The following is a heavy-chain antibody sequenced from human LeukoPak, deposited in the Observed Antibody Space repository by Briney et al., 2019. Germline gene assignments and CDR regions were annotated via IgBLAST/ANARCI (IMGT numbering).Heavy chain of an antibody. Sequence: GGSLRLSCTTSGFNFRAYWMSWVRQAPGKGLEWVSAISGSGGSTYYADSVKGRFTISRDNSKNTLYLQMNSLRAEDTAVYYCAREYYYDSSGCFDYWGQGTLVTVSS. V-gene: IGHV3-23*01. CDR3: AREYYYDSSGCFDY. D-gene: IGHD3-22*01. CDR1: GFNFRAYW. J-gene: IGHJ4*02. CDR2: ISGSGGST.